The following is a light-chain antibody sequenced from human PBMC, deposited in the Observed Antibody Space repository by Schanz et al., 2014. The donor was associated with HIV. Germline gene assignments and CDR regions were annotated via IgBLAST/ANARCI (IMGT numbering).Light chain of an antibody. Sequence: EIVMTQFPATLSVSPGERVTLSCRASQTISRDLAWYQQKPGQAPRLLIYGASSRATGIPTRFSGSGSGKEFTLAINSLQSEDFAIYYCQQYNNWPPAFGQGTRVEIK. CDR2: GAS. CDR3: QQYNNWPPA. CDR1: QTISRD. V-gene: IGKV3-15*01. J-gene: IGKJ1*01.